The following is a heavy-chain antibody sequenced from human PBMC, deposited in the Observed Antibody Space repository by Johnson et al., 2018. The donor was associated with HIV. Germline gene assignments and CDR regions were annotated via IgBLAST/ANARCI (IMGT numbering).Heavy chain of an antibody. V-gene: IGHV3-38-3*01. CDR3: ANGGYSYGYDAFDI. CDR1: GFTFSSNE. CDR2: ISGGST. J-gene: IGHJ3*02. Sequence: VQLVESGGGVVQPGRSLRLSCAASGFTFSSNEMSWVRQAPGRGLEWVSSISGGSTYYAASLKGRFTISRDNSKNTLYLQMNSLRAEDTAVYYCANGGYSYGYDAFDIWGQGTMVTVSS. D-gene: IGHD5-18*01.